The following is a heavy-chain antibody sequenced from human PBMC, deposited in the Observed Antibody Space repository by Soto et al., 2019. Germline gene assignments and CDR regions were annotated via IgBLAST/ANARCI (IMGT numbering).Heavy chain of an antibody. CDR3: ARFSIAGDYYYHYGMDV. CDR2: IYYSGST. V-gene: IGHV4-61*01. J-gene: IGHJ6*02. D-gene: IGHD6-13*01. Sequence: QVQLQESGPGLVKPSETLSLTCTVSGGSVSSGSYYWSWIRQPPGKGLEWIGYIYYSGSTNYNPSLKSRVTISVDTSKNQFYLKLSSVTAADTAVYYCARFSIAGDYYYHYGMDVCGQGTTVTVSS. CDR1: GGSVSSGSYY.